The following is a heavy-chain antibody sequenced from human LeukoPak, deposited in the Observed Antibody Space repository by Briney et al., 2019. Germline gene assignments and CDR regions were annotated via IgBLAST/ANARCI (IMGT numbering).Heavy chain of an antibody. V-gene: IGHV1-2*02. CDR2: INPNSGDT. D-gene: IGHD6-6*01. Sequence: ASVKVSCKASGYTFTGYYMHWVRQAPGQGLEWMGWINPNSGDTNSAQRFQGRVTMTRDTSISTAYMELSRLRSDDTAVYYCARDQQLGDLDYWGXXXPVTVSS. CDR1: GYTFTGYY. J-gene: IGHJ4*01. CDR3: ARDQQLGDLDY.